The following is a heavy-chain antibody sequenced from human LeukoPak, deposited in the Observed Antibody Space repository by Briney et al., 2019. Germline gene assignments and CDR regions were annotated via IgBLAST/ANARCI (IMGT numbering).Heavy chain of an antibody. D-gene: IGHD5-24*01. CDR3: AKPWGLQLFGY. J-gene: IGHJ4*02. V-gene: IGHV3-30-3*02. CDR1: GFTFGSYA. Sequence: GGSLRLSCAASGFTFGSYAMHWVRQAPGKGLEWVAVISYDGSNKYYADSVKGRFTISRDNSKNTLYLQMNSLRAEDTAVYYCAKPWGLQLFGYWGQGTLVTVSS. CDR2: ISYDGSNK.